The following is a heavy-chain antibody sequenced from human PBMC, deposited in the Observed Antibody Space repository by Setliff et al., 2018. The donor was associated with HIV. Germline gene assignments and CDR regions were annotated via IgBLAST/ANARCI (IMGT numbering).Heavy chain of an antibody. CDR2: INHRGST. D-gene: IGHD1-7*01. J-gene: IGHJ4*02. Sequence: PSETLSLTCAVYGGSFSGYYWSWIRQPPGKGLEWIGEINHRGSTNCNPSLKSRVSISVDTSKNQSSLKLSSVTAADTAVYYCATDRGTYWGQGTLVTVSS. V-gene: IGHV4-34*01. CDR3: ATDRGTY. CDR1: GGSFSGYY.